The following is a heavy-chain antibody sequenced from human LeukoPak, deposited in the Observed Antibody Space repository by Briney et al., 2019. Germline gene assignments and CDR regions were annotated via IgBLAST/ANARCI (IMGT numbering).Heavy chain of an antibody. J-gene: IGHJ4*02. CDR2: IYYSGST. CDR1: GGSISSYY. Sequence: SETLSLTCTVSGGSISSYYWSWIRQPPGKGLEWIGYIYYSGSTNYNPSPKSRVTISVDTSKNQFSLKLSSVTAADTAVYYCARQWFGELLYFDYWGRGTLVTVSS. V-gene: IGHV4-59*08. CDR3: ARQWFGELLYFDY. D-gene: IGHD3-10*01.